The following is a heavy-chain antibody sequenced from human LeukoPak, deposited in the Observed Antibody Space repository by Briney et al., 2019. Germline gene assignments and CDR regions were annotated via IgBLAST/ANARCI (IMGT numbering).Heavy chain of an antibody. J-gene: IGHJ6*03. CDR2: ISSSSSYI. CDR1: GFTFSSYS. V-gene: IGHV3-21*01. CDR3: ARGTWVYYMDV. D-gene: IGHD7-27*01. Sequence: GGSLRLSCAAPGFTFSSYSMNWVRQAPGKGLEWVSSISSSSSYIYYADSVKGRFTISRDNAKNSLYLQMNSLRAEDTAVYYCARGTWVYYMDVWGKGTTVTVSS.